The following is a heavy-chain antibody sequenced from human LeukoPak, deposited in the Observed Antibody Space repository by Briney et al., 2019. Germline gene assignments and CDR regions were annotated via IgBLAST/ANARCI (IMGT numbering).Heavy chain of an antibody. CDR2: IYYSGST. D-gene: IGHD2-2*01. J-gene: IGHJ5*02. CDR1: GGSISSYY. Sequence: SETLSLTCTVSGGSISSYYWSWIRQPPGKGLEWIGYIYYSGSTNYNPSLKSRVTISVDTSKNQFSLKLSSVTAADTAVYYCEIAGNCSSTSCYGWFDPWGQGTLVTVSS. CDR3: EIAGNCSSTSCYGWFDP. V-gene: IGHV4-59*01.